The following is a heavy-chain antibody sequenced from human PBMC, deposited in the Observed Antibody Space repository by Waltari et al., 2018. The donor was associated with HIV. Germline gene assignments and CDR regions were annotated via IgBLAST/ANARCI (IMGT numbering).Heavy chain of an antibody. V-gene: IGHV3-13*01. CDR3: ARALYSSSSGGYYYGMDV. CDR1: GFTFSSHE. D-gene: IGHD6-13*01. J-gene: IGHJ6*02. Sequence: EVQLVESGGGLVQPGGSLRLSCAASGFTFSSHEMHWVRQATGKGLEWVSAIGTAGDTYYPGSVKGRFTISRENAKNSLYLQMNSLRAGDTAVYYCARALYSSSSGGYYYGMDVWGQGTTVTVSS. CDR2: IGTAGDT.